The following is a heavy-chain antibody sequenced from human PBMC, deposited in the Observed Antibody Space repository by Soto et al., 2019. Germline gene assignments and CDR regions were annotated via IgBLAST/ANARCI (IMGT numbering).Heavy chain of an antibody. D-gene: IGHD4-4*01. CDR2: IIPIFGTA. Sequence: ASVKVSCKASGGTFSSYAISWVRQAPGQGLEWMGGIIPIFGTANYAQKFQGRVTITADESTSTAYMELSSLRSEDTAVYYCASSYPGYSNYDPLVVYYYGMDVWGQGTTVTVSS. CDR3: ASSYPGYSNYDPLVVYYYGMDV. J-gene: IGHJ6*02. V-gene: IGHV1-69*13. CDR1: GGTFSSYA.